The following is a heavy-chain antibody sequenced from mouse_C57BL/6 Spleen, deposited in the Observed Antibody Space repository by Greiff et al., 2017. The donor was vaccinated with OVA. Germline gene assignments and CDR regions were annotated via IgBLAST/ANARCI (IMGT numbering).Heavy chain of an antibody. V-gene: IGHV2-6-1*01. CDR3: ARHRYYGSSYDSMDY. Sequence: QVQLQQSGPGLVAPSQSLSITCTVSGFSLTSYGVHWVRQPPGKGLEWLVVIWSDGSTTYNSALKSRLSISKDNSKSQVFLKMNSRQTDDTAMYYCARHRYYGSSYDSMDYWGQGTSVTVSS. J-gene: IGHJ4*01. CDR2: IWSDGST. CDR1: GFSLTSYG. D-gene: IGHD1-1*01.